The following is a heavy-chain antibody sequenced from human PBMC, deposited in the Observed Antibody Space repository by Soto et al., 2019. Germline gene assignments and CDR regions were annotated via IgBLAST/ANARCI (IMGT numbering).Heavy chain of an antibody. D-gene: IGHD1-26*01. CDR2: INPNNGGT. J-gene: IGHJ4*02. Sequence: QVQLVQSGAEVKKSGASVMVSCKASGYTFTGYYIHWVRQAPGQGLEWMGWINPNNGGTDYVQKFQGRVSMTRNTSINRDYMEVRRMRSADTAVYYCARDLPIVGTTTCGYWGQGTLVTGSS. V-gene: IGHV1-2*02. CDR1: GYTFTGYY. CDR3: ARDLPIVGTTTCGY.